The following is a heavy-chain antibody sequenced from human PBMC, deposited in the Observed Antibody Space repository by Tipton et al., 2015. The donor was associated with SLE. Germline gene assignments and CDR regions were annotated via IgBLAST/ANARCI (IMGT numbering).Heavy chain of an antibody. D-gene: IGHD5/OR15-5a*01. CDR3: APRVYGGFFDY. CDR1: GYSISTGYS. Sequence: TLSLTCDVSGYSISTGYSWGWIRQPPGKGLEWIGYIYHSGSTNYNPSLKSRVTISVDTSKNHFSLKLSSVTAADTAVYYCAPRVYGGFFDYWGQGTLVTVSS. CDR2: IYHSGST. J-gene: IGHJ4*02. V-gene: IGHV4-38-2*01.